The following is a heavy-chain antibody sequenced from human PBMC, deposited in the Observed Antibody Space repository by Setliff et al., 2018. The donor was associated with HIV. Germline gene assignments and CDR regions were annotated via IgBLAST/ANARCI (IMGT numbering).Heavy chain of an antibody. V-gene: IGHV3-74*01. J-gene: IGHJ6*02. D-gene: IGHD6-19*01. Sequence: PGGSLRLSCGASGFTFRTYWMHWVRQVPGKGLVWVSHISGDENNTNYADSVKGRFTLSRDNSKNTLYLQMNSLRAEDTAMYYCATGPQYSSGWYYPAIDYHYAMDVWGQGTTVTVSS. CDR3: ATGPQYSSGWYYPAIDYHYAMDV. CDR1: GFTFRTYW. CDR2: ISGDENNT.